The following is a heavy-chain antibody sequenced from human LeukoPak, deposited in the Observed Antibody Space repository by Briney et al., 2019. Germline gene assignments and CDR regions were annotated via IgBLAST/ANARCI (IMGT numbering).Heavy chain of an antibody. D-gene: IGHD5-18*01. CDR2: ISSSSSYI. Sequence: GGSLRLSCAASGFTFSSYSMNWVRQAPGKGLEWVSSISSSSSYIYYAHSVKGRFTISRDNAKNSLYLQMNSLRAEDTAVYYCARVGAMAYNWGQGTLVTVSS. CDR3: ARVGAMAYN. V-gene: IGHV3-21*01. CDR1: GFTFSSYS. J-gene: IGHJ4*02.